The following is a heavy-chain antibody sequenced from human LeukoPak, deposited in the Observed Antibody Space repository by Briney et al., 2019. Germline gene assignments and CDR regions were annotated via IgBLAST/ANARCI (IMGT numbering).Heavy chain of an antibody. CDR2: IIPILGIA. CDR3: ASPGPHIVVVPAAMGYYYGMDV. J-gene: IGHJ6*02. CDR1: GGTFSSYA. Sequence: SVKVSRKASGGTFSSYAISWVRQAPGQGLEWMGRIIPILGIANYAQKFQGRVTITADKSTSTAYMELSSLRSEDTAVYYCASPGPHIVVVPAAMGYYYGMDVWGQGTTVTVSS. D-gene: IGHD2-2*01. V-gene: IGHV1-69*04.